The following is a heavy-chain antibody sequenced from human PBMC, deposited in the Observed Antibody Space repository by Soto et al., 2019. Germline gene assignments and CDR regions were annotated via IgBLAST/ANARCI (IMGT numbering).Heavy chain of an antibody. CDR1: GFTFSSYG. CDR2: IWYDGSNK. J-gene: IGHJ6*02. Sequence: GGSLRLSCAASGFTFSSYGMHWVRQAPGKGLEWVAVIWYDGSNKYYADSVKGRFTISRDNSKNTLYLQMNSLRAEDTAVYYCARGTPNSSSWYYYYYGMDVWGQGTTVTVSS. V-gene: IGHV3-33*01. D-gene: IGHD6-13*01. CDR3: ARGTPNSSSWYYYYYGMDV.